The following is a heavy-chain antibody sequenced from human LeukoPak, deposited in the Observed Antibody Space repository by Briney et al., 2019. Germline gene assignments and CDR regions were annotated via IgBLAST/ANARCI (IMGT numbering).Heavy chain of an antibody. J-gene: IGHJ3*01. V-gene: IGHV3-23*01. CDR3: ARVSAITGPTDALDF. D-gene: IGHD1-20*01. CDR2: ISGSGGST. CDR1: GFTFSSYA. Sequence: GGSLRLSCAASGFTFSSYAMSWVRQAPGKGLEWVSAISGSGGSTYYADSVKGRFTISRDNSKNTLYLQMNSLRAEDTAVYYCARVSAITGPTDALDFWGQGTKVTVSS.